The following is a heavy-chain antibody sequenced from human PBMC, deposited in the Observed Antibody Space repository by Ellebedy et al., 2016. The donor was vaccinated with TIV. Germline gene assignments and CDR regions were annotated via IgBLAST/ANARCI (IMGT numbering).Heavy chain of an antibody. CDR3: ARRGSYGDYAVQVNSWFDR. CDR2: IYQDGSVQ. V-gene: IGHV3-7*01. D-gene: IGHD4-17*01. Sequence: PGGSLRLSCAASGFSFRSYWMSWVRQAPGKGLEWVANIYQDGSVQYYLDSVKGRFTISRDNAINSLFLHMNSLRAGDTAVYYCARRGSYGDYAVQVNSWFDRWGRGTLVTVSS. J-gene: IGHJ5*02. CDR1: GFSFRSYW.